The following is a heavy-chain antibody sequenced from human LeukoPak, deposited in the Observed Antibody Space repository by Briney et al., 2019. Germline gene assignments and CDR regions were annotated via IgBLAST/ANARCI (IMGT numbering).Heavy chain of an antibody. CDR3: ARGGPGYSYFLDY. CDR1: GISFSGSW. CDR2: IWYDGSNK. V-gene: IGHV3-33*08. D-gene: IGHD5-18*01. Sequence: GGSLRLSCVVSGISFSGSWMTWVRQAPGKGLEWVAVIWYDGSNKYYADSVKGRFTISRDNSKNTLYLQMNSLRAEDTAVYYCARGGPGYSYFLDYWGQGTLVTVSS. J-gene: IGHJ4*02.